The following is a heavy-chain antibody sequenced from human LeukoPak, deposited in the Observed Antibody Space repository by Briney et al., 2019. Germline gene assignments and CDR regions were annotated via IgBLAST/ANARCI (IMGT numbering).Heavy chain of an antibody. CDR3: AKAGFYYGSGKMSPLGIGYFTMDV. V-gene: IGHV3-23*01. J-gene: IGHJ6*02. D-gene: IGHD3-10*01. CDR2: LRGTDTNT. CDR1: GFTFGSFT. Sequence: GGSLRLSCAASGFTFGSFTMSWVRQAPGRSLEWVSALRGTDTNTYHADSVTGRFTISRDNSNNTLFLQMNGLRAEDTAVYYRAKAGFYYGSGKMSPLGIGYFTMDVWGQGTTVTVSS.